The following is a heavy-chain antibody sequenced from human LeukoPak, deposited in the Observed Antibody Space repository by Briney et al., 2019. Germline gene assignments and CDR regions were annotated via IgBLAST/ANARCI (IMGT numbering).Heavy chain of an antibody. CDR2: MYLSGTT. CDR1: AYSISSGYS. D-gene: IGHD4-17*01. CDR3: AKADYGHYSGFEV. Sequence: PSETLSLTCVVSAYSISSGYSWGWIRQPPGKGLEWIGSMYLSGTTYYNPSLKSRVTISVDKSKNQFSLKVRFVTAADTAVYYCAKADYGHYSGFEVWGQGIMVTVSS. J-gene: IGHJ3*01. V-gene: IGHV4-38-2*01.